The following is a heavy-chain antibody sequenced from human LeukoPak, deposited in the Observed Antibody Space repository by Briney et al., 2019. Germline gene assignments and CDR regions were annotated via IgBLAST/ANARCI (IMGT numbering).Heavy chain of an antibody. J-gene: IGHJ4*02. D-gene: IGHD2-15*01. CDR3: ARDGTWRLDY. Sequence: SQTLSFTCAISGDSVSSNSAAWNWIRQSPSGGLEWLGRTYYRSKWYYDYALSVKSRSTINPDTSGNQFSLQLNSVTPDDTAVYYCARDGTWRLDYWGQGILVTVSS. V-gene: IGHV6-1*01. CDR2: TYYRSKWYY. CDR1: GDSVSSNSAA.